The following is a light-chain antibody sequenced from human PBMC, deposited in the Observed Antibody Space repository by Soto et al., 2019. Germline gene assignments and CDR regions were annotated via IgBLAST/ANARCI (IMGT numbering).Light chain of an antibody. CDR2: AAS. CDR1: QDISKF. Sequence: DSPISQSPSSVSASVGDRDTITCRASQDISKFLAWYQQKPGKVPNLLIYAASTLQSGVPSRFSGSGSGTDFTLTISSLQPEDVTTYYCQKYNGAPRTFGQGTKVEIK. CDR3: QKYNGAPRT. V-gene: IGKV1-27*01. J-gene: IGKJ1*01.